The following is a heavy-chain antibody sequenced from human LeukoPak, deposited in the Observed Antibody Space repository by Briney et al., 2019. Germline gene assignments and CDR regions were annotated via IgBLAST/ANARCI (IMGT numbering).Heavy chain of an antibody. CDR3: ANSGGDYGEYYFDY. J-gene: IGHJ4*02. V-gene: IGHV3-30*02. CDR1: GFTFSSYG. D-gene: IGHD4-17*01. CDR2: IRYDGSNK. Sequence: GGSQRPSCAASGFTFSSYGMHWVRQAPGKGLEWVAFIRYDGSNKYYADSVKVRFTISRDNSKNTLYLQMNSLRAEDTAVYYCANSGGDYGEYYFDYWGQGTLVTVSS.